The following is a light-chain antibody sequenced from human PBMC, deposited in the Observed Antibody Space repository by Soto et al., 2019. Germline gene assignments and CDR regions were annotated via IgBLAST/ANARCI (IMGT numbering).Light chain of an antibody. V-gene: IGKV1-9*01. CDR1: QGISNY. J-gene: IGKJ4*01. Sequence: DIQLTQSPSFLSASVGDRVTIICRASQGISNYLGWYQQKSGKAPKLLIYSVSTLQSGVTSRFSGSGSGTEFTLTINSLQPEDSATYYCQHLNSLLTFGGGTKVEIK. CDR3: QHLNSLLT. CDR2: SVS.